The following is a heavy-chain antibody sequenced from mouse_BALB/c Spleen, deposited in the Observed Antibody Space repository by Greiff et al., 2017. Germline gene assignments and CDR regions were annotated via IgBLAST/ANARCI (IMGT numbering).Heavy chain of an antibody. Sequence: QVQLQQSGAELVRPGASVTLSCKASGYTFTDYEMHWVKQTPGQGLEWIGYIYPGNGGTNYNQKFKGKATLTADTSSSTAYMQLSSLTSEDSAVYVCARISHGSSWYFDVWGAGTTVTVSA. V-gene: IGHV1-15*01. J-gene: IGHJ1*01. CDR2: IYPGNGGT. CDR1: GYTFTDYE. D-gene: IGHD1-1*02. CDR3: ARISHGSSWYFDV.